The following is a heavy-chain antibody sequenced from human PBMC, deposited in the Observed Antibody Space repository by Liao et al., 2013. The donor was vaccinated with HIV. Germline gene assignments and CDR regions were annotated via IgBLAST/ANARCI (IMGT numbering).Heavy chain of an antibody. Sequence: QVQLQQWGAGLLKPSETLSLTCAVYGGSFSGYYWTWIRQPPGKGLEWIGEINHSGSTNYNPSLRSRVTISVDTSKNQFSLKLTSVTAADTAVYYCARGYSYGDNWLDPWGQGTLVTVSS. D-gene: IGHD3-16*01. CDR3: ARGYSYGDNWLDP. CDR1: GGSFSGYY. J-gene: IGHJ5*02. CDR2: INHSGST. V-gene: IGHV4-34*02.